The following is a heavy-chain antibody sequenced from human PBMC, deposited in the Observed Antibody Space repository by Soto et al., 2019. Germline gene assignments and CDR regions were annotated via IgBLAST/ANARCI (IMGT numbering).Heavy chain of an antibody. Sequence: ASVKVSCKASGYTFNTNTMHWVRQAPGQRLEWMGWISAYNGNTKYAQKLQGRVTMTTDASTSTAYMELRSLRSDDTAVYYCARGDKHCSGGSCYNDAFDIWGQGTMVTVSS. CDR3: ARGDKHCSGGSCYNDAFDI. CDR1: GYTFNTNT. J-gene: IGHJ3*02. D-gene: IGHD2-15*01. V-gene: IGHV1-18*01. CDR2: ISAYNGNT.